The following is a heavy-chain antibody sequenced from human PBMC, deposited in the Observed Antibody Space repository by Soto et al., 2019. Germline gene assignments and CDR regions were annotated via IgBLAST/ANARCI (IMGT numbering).Heavy chain of an antibody. CDR3: VRGGVISGRFDN. J-gene: IGHJ5*02. CDR2: LKPDGREN. CDR1: GFVLSDYW. V-gene: IGHV3-7*01. D-gene: IGHD2-8*02. Sequence: PGGSLRLSCEASGFVLSDYWMSWVRQAPGKGLEWVARLKPDGRENDYVDSVKGRFTISRDNAKNSLYLEMNTLRTEDTALYYCVRGGVISGRFDNWGQGSLVTVSS.